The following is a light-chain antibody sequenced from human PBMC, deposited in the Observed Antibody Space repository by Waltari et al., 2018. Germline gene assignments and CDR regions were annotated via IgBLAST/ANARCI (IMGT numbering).Light chain of an antibody. V-gene: IGKV3-11*01. CDR2: DAS. J-gene: IGKJ1*01. Sequence: EIFLTQSPATLSVSAGERAALSCRASQSIGISLAWYKHRTGQAPRLLIYDASKRAVGIPARFSGSGSGTDFTLTIDTLEPEDFAVYYCQQRNSWPRTFGQGTKVEI. CDR3: QQRNSWPRT. CDR1: QSIGIS.